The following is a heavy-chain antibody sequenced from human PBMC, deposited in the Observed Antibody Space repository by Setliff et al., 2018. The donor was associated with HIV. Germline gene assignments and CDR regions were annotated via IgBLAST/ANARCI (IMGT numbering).Heavy chain of an antibody. CDR1: GGSFSGYY. Sequence: PSETLSLTCAVYGGSFSGYYWSWIRQPPGKGLEWIGEINHDRTTNYNPSLKSRVTISVDTSKNQFSLTLNSVTAADTAVYYCARGSRQLTIFGVVFKTNYYFMDVRGKGTAVTVSS. D-gene: IGHD3-3*01. CDR3: ARGSRQLTIFGVVFKTNYYFMDV. V-gene: IGHV4-34*01. J-gene: IGHJ6*03. CDR2: INHDRTT.